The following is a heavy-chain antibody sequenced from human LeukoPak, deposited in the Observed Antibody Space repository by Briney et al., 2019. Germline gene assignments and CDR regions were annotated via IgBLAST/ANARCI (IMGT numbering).Heavy chain of an antibody. V-gene: IGHV4-39*07. J-gene: IGHJ4*02. Sequence: PSETLSLTCTVSGGSISSSSYYWGWIRQPPGKGLEWIGEINHRGSTNYIPSLKSRVAISVDTSKNQFSLKLSSVTAADTAVYYCARGAYSGSYGGEFDYWGQGNLVTVSS. D-gene: IGHD1-26*01. CDR2: INHRGST. CDR1: GGSISSSSYY. CDR3: ARGAYSGSYGGEFDY.